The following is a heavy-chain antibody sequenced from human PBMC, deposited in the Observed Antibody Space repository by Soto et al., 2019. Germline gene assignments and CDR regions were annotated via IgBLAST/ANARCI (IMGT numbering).Heavy chain of an antibody. CDR3: AKDLGLNYYDSSGYYYVGFDY. Sequence: GSLRLSCAASGFTFSSYAMSWVRQAPGKGLEWVSAISGSGGSTYYADSVKGRFTISRDNSKNTLYLQMNSLRAEDTAVYYCAKDLGLNYYDSSGYYYVGFDYWGQGTLVTVSS. CDR1: GFTFSSYA. J-gene: IGHJ4*02. D-gene: IGHD3-22*01. V-gene: IGHV3-23*01. CDR2: ISGSGGST.